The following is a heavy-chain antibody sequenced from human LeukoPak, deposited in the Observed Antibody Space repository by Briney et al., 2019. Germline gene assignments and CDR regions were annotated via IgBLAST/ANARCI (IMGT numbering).Heavy chain of an antibody. CDR1: GGSISSSSYY. J-gene: IGHJ6*03. Sequence: SETLSLTCPVSGGSISSSSYYWGWIRQPPGKGLEWFGSIYYSGSTYYNPSLKSRVTISVDTSKNQFSLKLSSVTAADTAVYYCARGGTYYDILTGYFGYYYMDVWGKGTTVTVSS. CDR2: IYYSGST. CDR3: ARGGTYYDILTGYFGYYYMDV. D-gene: IGHD3-9*01. V-gene: IGHV4-39*07.